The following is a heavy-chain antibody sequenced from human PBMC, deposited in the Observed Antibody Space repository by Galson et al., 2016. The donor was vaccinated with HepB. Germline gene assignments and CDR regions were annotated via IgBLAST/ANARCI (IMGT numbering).Heavy chain of an antibody. CDR2: ITGSGAGT. J-gene: IGHJ4*02. Sequence: SLRLSCAASGFTFTRYAMSWVRQAPGKGLEWVPGITGSGAGTYYADSVKGRFTISRDNSKNTLYLQMNSLRAEDTAVYYCARAWIHLYDLDYWGQGALVTVSS. CDR3: ARAWIHLYDLDY. D-gene: IGHD5-18*01. V-gene: IGHV3-23*01. CDR1: GFTFTRYA.